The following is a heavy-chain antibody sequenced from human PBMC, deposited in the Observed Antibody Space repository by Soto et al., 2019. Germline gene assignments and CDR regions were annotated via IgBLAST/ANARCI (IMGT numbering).Heavy chain of an antibody. V-gene: IGHV4-39*01. D-gene: IGHD5-18*01. CDR2: IYYSGST. CDR1: GGSISSSSYY. CDR3: ARHLSWIQLWFGYDY. Sequence: NPSETLSLTCTVSGGSISSSSYYWGWIRQPPGKGLEWIGSIYYSGSTYYNPSLKSRVTISVDTSKNQFSLKLSSVTAADTAVYYCARHLSWIQLWFGYDYWGQGTLVTVSS. J-gene: IGHJ4*02.